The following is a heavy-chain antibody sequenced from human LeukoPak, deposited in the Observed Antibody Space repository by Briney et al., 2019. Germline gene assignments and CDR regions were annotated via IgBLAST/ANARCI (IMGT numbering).Heavy chain of an antibody. CDR3: ARAAIAVAGDYHYHYMDV. CDR2: ISPNSGDT. V-gene: IGHV1-2*02. CDR1: GYTFTGHY. Sequence: GASVKVSCKASGYTFTGHYMHWVRQAPGQGLEWMGWISPNSGDTDYAQRFQGRVTMTRDTSISTAYMELSRLRSDDTAVYYCARAAIAVAGDYHYHYMDVWAKGPRSPSP. D-gene: IGHD6-19*01. J-gene: IGHJ6*03.